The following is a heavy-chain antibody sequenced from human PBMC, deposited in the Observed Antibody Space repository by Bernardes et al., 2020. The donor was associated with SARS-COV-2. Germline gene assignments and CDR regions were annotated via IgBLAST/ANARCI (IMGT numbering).Heavy chain of an antibody. Sequence: VGSLILSCAASGFTFSGYAMTWVRQAPGKGLEWVSAISGSGSATYYTDSVKGRFTISRDNSKNTLFLQMNSLRAEDTALYFCAREDYELDLWGQGTLVTVSS. CDR1: GFTFSGYA. D-gene: IGHD4-17*01. CDR2: ISGSGSAT. CDR3: AREDYELDL. J-gene: IGHJ5*02. V-gene: IGHV3-23*01.